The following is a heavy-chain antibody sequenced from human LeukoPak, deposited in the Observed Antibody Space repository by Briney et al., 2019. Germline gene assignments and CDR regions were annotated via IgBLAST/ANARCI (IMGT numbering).Heavy chain of an antibody. CDR1: GGTFISYA. Sequence: SVKVSCKASGGTFISYAISWVRQAPGQGLEWMGGIIPIFGTANYAQKFQGRVTITADESTSTAYMELSSLRSEDTAVYYCARDHSGYSSGWSHSWFDPWGQGTLVTVSS. D-gene: IGHD6-19*01. CDR2: IIPIFGTA. V-gene: IGHV1-69*13. J-gene: IGHJ5*02. CDR3: ARDHSGYSSGWSHSWFDP.